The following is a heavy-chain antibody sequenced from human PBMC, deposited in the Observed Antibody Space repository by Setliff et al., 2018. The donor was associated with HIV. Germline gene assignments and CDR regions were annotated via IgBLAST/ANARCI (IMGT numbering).Heavy chain of an antibody. J-gene: IGHJ4*02. V-gene: IGHV4-38-2*01. CDR2: IHDSGRT. Sequence: PSETLSLTCGVSGYSLTSGYYWGWIRQPPGKGLEWIGSIHDSGRTYYNPSLQSRVTISLDTSNNQFSLKLTSVTAADTAMYYCASFFVTTVTNQDYWGQGTPVTVSS. CDR1: GYSLTSGYY. D-gene: IGHD4-17*01. CDR3: ASFFVTTVTNQDY.